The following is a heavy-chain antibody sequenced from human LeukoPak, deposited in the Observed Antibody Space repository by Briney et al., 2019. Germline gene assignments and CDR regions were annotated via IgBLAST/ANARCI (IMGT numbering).Heavy chain of an antibody. J-gene: IGHJ3*02. V-gene: IGHV3-23*01. Sequence: PGGSLRLSCAASGFILSSYAMCWVPQAPGEGVERVSDICVSGGITYYTDSLRSRFTLSREKSKNTLYLQMNSLIAEDTAVYYCAKDRLPKYYYDSSGYYPDAFDIWGQGTMVTVSS. CDR3: AKDRLPKYYYDSSGYYPDAFDI. D-gene: IGHD3-22*01. CDR2: ICVSGGIT. CDR1: GFILSSYA.